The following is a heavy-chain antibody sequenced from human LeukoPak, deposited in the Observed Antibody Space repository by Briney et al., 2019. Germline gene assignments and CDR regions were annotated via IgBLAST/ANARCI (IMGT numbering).Heavy chain of an antibody. V-gene: IGHV1-2*02. J-gene: IGHJ4*02. Sequence: ASVKVSCKASGYTFTGYYMHWVRQAPGQGLEWMGWINPNSGGTNYAQKFQGRVTMTRDTSISTAYMELSRLRSDDTAVYYCAKSYSSSWYSLYFDYWGQGTLVTVSS. CDR2: INPNSGGT. CDR1: GYTFTGYY. CDR3: AKSYSSSWYSLYFDY. D-gene: IGHD6-13*01.